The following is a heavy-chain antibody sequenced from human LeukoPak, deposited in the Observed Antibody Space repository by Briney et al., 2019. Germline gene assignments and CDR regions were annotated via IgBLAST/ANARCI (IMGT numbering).Heavy chain of an antibody. J-gene: IGHJ3*02. CDR3: AKDLVIAARPNDAFDI. D-gene: IGHD6-6*01. CDR2: ISGSGGST. CDR1: GFTFSSYA. V-gene: IGHV3-23*01. Sequence: GGSLRLSCAASGFTFSSYAMSWVRRARGKGLEWDSAISGSGGSTYYADSVKGRFTISRDNSKNTLYLQMNSLRAEDTAVYYCAKDLVIAARPNDAFDIWGQGTMVTVSS.